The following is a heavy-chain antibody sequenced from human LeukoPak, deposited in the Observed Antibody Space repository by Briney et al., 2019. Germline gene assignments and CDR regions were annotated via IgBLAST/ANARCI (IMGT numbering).Heavy chain of an antibody. Sequence: GGSLRLSCTASGFTFSAYWMHWVRQAPGMGLIWVSRIYPDGSATSYADSVKGRFTISRDNAKNTLYLQMNSLRAEDTAVYYCAKCGSTFCDFWGQGTLLTVSS. CDR1: GFTFSAYW. CDR2: IYPDGSAT. CDR3: AKCGSTFCDF. V-gene: IGHV3-74*01. J-gene: IGHJ4*02. D-gene: IGHD1-26*01.